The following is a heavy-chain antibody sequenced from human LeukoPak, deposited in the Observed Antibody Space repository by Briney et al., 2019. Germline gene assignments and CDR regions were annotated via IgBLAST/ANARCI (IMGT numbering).Heavy chain of an antibody. Sequence: GGSLRLSCAASGFSFSRYAMSWVRQAPGKGLEWVSAISGRGETTYYADSVKGRFTISRDNANNTVSLQTSSRSPEDTAVFYCAKERICASSGFLLQWGQGIQVGVS. CDR2: ISGRGETT. V-gene: IGHV3-23*01. J-gene: IGHJ4*02. D-gene: IGHD3-22*01. CDR1: GFSFSRYA. CDR3: AKERICASSGFLLQ.